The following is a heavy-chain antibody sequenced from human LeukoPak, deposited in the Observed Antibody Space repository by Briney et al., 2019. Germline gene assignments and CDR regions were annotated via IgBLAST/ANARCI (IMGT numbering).Heavy chain of an antibody. CDR3: ARRAGAYSHPYDY. J-gene: IGHJ4*02. D-gene: IGHD4/OR15-4a*01. V-gene: IGHV3-53*01. CDR2: IYSDNT. CDR1: GFTVSSNS. Sequence: GGSMRLSCTVSGFTVSSNSMSWVRQAPGKGLEWVSFIYSDNTHYSDSVKGRFTISRDNSKNTLYLQMNSLRAEDTAVYYCARRAGAYSHPYDYWGQGTLVTVSS.